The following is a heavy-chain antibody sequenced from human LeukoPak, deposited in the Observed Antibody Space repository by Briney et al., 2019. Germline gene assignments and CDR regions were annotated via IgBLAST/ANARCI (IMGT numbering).Heavy chain of an antibody. J-gene: IGHJ3*02. V-gene: IGHV1-69*05. D-gene: IGHD3-22*01. CDR1: GGTFSSYA. CDR3: AGPGIDYDSSGYYSPDAFDI. Sequence: SVKVSCKASGGTFSSYAISWVRQAPGQGLEWMGRIIPIFGTANYAQKFQGRVTITTDESTSTAYMELRSLRSEDTAVYYCAGPGIDYDSSGYYSPDAFDIWGQGTMVTVSS. CDR2: IIPIFGTA.